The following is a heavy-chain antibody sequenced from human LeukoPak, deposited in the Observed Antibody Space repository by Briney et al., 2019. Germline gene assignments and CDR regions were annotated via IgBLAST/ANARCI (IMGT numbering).Heavy chain of an antibody. Sequence: ASVKVSCKASGYTFTGYYMHWVRQAPGQGLEWMGWINPNSGGTNYAQKFQGRVTMTRDTSISTAYMELSRLRSDDTAVYYCGAYYYGSGSYSHDYWGQGTLVTVSS. D-gene: IGHD3-10*01. CDR3: GAYYYGSGSYSHDY. J-gene: IGHJ4*02. CDR2: INPNSGGT. CDR1: GYTFTGYY. V-gene: IGHV1-2*02.